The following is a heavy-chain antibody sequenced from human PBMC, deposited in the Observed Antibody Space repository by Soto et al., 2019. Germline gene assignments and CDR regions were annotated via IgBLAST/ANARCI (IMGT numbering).Heavy chain of an antibody. D-gene: IGHD5-18*01. Sequence: LETLSLTCAFYVVSFSGYYWSWIRHPPGKGLEWIGEINHSGSTNYNPSLKSRVTISVDTSKNQFSLKLSSVTAADTAVYYCARGEARGYSYGYYYYYYYGMDVWGQGTTVTVSS. J-gene: IGHJ6*02. CDR2: INHSGST. CDR3: ARGEARGYSYGYYYYYYYGMDV. CDR1: VVSFSGYY. V-gene: IGHV4-34*01.